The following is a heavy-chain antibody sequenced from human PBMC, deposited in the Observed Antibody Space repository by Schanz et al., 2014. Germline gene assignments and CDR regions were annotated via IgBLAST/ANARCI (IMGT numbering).Heavy chain of an antibody. J-gene: IGHJ4*02. CDR2: INPSGGST. V-gene: IGHV1-46*01. D-gene: IGHD4-17*01. Sequence: QVQLVQSGAEVKKPGASVKVSCKASGYTFTSDSMHWVRQAPGQGLEWMGMINPSGGSTTYAQKFQGRVTMTRDTSISTAYMELSRLKSDDTAVYYCARGYGDSPTDFWGQGTLVTVSS. CDR3: ARGYGDSPTDF. CDR1: GYTFTSDS.